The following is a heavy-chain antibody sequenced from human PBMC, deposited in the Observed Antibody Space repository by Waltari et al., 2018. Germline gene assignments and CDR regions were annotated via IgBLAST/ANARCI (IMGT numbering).Heavy chain of an antibody. Sequence: QLQLQESGPGLVKPSETLSLTCSVSRVSITSNLHYWGWIRQPPGQGLEWIATMSYSGATYSSPSLESRVTVSRDTSKNQLSLKLVSVTAADTAVYYCATYIGASVGTAAFDVWGQGTMVTVSS. V-gene: IGHV4-39*01. CDR2: MSYSGAT. J-gene: IGHJ3*01. CDR3: ATYIGASVGTAAFDV. D-gene: IGHD5-12*01. CDR1: RVSITSNLHY.